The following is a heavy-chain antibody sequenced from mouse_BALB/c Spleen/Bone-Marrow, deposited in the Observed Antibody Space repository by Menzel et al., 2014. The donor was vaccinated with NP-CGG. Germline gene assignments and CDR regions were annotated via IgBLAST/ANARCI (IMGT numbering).Heavy chain of an antibody. D-gene: IGHD2-14*01. CDR3: ASYRYGWYFDV. CDR2: IDPAIFT. Sequence: VQLKDSGAELVKPGASVKLSCTASGFNIKDTYLHWVKQRPEQGLDWIGRIDPAIFTKYDPKFQGKATITADTSSNTAYLHLSSLTSGDTAVYYCASYRYGWYFDVWGAGTTVTVSS. V-gene: IGHV14-3*02. J-gene: IGHJ1*01. CDR1: GFNIKDTY.